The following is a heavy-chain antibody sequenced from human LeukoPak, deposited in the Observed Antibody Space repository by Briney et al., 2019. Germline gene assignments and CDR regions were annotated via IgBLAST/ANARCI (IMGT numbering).Heavy chain of an antibody. CDR3: ARQRSGYDILTGTYYYYYYMDV. CDR1: GGSISSSTYY. J-gene: IGHJ6*03. Sequence: PSETLSLTCTVSGGSISSSTYYWGWIRQPPGKGLEWIGYIYHSGNTYYNPSLKSRVTISVDTSKNQFSLNLSSVTAADTAVYYCARQRSGYDILTGTYYYYYYMDVWGKATTVTVSS. CDR2: IYHSGNT. V-gene: IGHV4-39*01. D-gene: IGHD3-9*01.